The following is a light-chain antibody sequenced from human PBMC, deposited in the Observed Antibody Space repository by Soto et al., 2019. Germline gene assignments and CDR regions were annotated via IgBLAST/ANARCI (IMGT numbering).Light chain of an antibody. CDR1: SSDVGSYNL. CDR3: CSYAGSRTPLI. CDR2: EVS. Sequence: QSALTQAASVSGSPGQSITISCTGTSSDVGSYNLVSWYLQHPGKAPKLMIYEVSKRPSGLSNRFSGSKSGNTASLTISGLQAEDEADYYCCSYAGSRTPLIFGTGTKLTVL. V-gene: IGLV2-23*02. J-gene: IGLJ1*01.